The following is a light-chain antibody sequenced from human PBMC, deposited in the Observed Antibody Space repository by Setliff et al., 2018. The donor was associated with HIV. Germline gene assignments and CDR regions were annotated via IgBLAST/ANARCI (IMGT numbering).Light chain of an antibody. V-gene: IGLV2-14*03. CDR1: SSDVGAYNY. CDR2: YVS. CDR3: NSFTTRNTYG. Sequence: QSALTQPASVSGSPGQSITISCTGTSSDVGAYNYVSWYQQHPGKAPKLIIYYVSDRPSGVSHRFSGSKSGNTASLTISGLQAEDESDYYCNSFTTRNTYGVGTGTKV. J-gene: IGLJ1*01.